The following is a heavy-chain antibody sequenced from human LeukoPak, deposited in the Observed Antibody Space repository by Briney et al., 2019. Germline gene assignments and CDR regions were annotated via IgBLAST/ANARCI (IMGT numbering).Heavy chain of an antibody. Sequence: GGSLRLSCAASGFTFSSYWMRWMRQAPGKGLEWVANIKYDGNEEYYVDSVKGRFTISGDNAKNSLYLQLNSLRVEDTAVYYCKSGGAAPGSFDYWGQGTLVTVSP. J-gene: IGHJ4*02. CDR2: IKYDGNEE. CDR1: GFTFSSYW. D-gene: IGHD1-1*01. V-gene: IGHV3-7*01. CDR3: KSGGAAPGSFDY.